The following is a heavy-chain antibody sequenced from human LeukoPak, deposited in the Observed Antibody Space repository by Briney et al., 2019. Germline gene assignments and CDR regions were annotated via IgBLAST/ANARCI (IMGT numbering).Heavy chain of an antibody. D-gene: IGHD3-9*01. CDR2: INTNTGNP. CDR1: GYTFTNFA. Sequence: AASVKVSCKASGYTFTNFAINWVRQAPGQGLEWMGWINTNTGNPTYAQGLTGRFAFSLDTSVSTAYLQISGLKAEDTAVYYCARVNDILTGYYANDAFDIWGQGTMVTVS. CDR3: ARVNDILTGYYANDAFDI. V-gene: IGHV7-4-1*02. J-gene: IGHJ3*02.